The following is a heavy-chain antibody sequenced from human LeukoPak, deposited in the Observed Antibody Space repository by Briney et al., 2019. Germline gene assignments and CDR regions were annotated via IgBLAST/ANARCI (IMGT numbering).Heavy chain of an antibody. CDR2: ISAYNGNT. V-gene: IGHV1-18*01. D-gene: IGHD2-2*01. CDR3: ARGPCSSTSCHVSYYYYMDV. CDR1: GYTFTSYG. Sequence: ASVKVSCKASGYTFTSYGISWVRQAPGQGLEGMGWISAYNGNTNYAQKLQGRVTMTTDTSTSTAYMQLRSLRSDDTAVYYCARGPCSSTSCHVSYYYYMDVWGKGTTVTVSS. J-gene: IGHJ6*03.